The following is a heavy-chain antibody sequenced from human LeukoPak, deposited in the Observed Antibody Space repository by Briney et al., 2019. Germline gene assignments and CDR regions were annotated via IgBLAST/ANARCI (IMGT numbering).Heavy chain of an antibody. V-gene: IGHV1-2*04. D-gene: IGHD3-16*02. CDR1: GYTFTGYY. Sequence: ASVKVSCKASGYTFTGYYMHWVRQAPGQGLEWMGWINPNSGGTNYAQKFQGWVTMTRDTSISTAYMELSRLRSDDTAVYYCARSSQNMITFGGVIVVGYAFDIWGQGTMVTASS. CDR2: INPNSGGT. J-gene: IGHJ3*02. CDR3: ARSSQNMITFGGVIVVGYAFDI.